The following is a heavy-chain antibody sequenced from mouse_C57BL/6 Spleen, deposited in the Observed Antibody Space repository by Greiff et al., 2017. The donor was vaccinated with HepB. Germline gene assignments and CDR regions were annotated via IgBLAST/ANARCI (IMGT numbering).Heavy chain of an antibody. Sequence: VQLQESGAELVKPGASVKLSCKASGYTFTEYTIHWVKQRSGQGLEWIGWFYPGSGSIKYNEKFKDKATLTADKSSRTVYMELSRLTSEDSAVYFCARHEEMGGYDGVYYAMDYWGQGTSVTVSS. CDR2: FYPGSGSI. CDR3: ARHEEMGGYDGVYYAMDY. D-gene: IGHD2-2*01. V-gene: IGHV1-62-2*01. CDR1: GYTFTEYT. J-gene: IGHJ4*01.